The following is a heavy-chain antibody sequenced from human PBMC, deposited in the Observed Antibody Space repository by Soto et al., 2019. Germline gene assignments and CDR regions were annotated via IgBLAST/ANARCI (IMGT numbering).Heavy chain of an antibody. Sequence: GASVKVSCKASGYTFTSYYMHWVRQAPGQGLEWMGIINPSGGSTSYAQKFQGRVTMTRDTSTSTVYMELSSLRSEDTAVYYCARVCRGYCSSISRSRRSFVPSDQGTLVTLSS. CDR1: GYTFTSYY. V-gene: IGHV1-46*03. CDR3: ARVCRGYCSSISRSRRSFVP. J-gene: IGHJ5*02. CDR2: INPSGGST. D-gene: IGHD2-2*03.